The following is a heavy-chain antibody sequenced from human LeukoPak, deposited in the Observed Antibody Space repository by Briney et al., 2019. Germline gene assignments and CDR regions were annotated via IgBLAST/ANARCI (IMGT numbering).Heavy chain of an antibody. CDR2: ISSSSSYI. J-gene: IGHJ3*02. V-gene: IGHV3-21*01. CDR1: GFTFSSYS. Sequence: GGSLRLSCAASGFTFSSYSMNWVRQAPGKGLEWVSSISSSSSYIYYADSVKGRFTISRDNAKNSLYLQMNSLRAEDTAVYYCARAHARSGSYPLLDAFDIWGQGTMVTVSS. CDR3: ARAHARSGSYPLLDAFDI. D-gene: IGHD1-26*01.